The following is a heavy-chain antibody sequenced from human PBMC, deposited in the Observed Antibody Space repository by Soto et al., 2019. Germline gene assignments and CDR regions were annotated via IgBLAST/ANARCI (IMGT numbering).Heavy chain of an antibody. V-gene: IGHV3-11*01. CDR3: ARDLGYYASDGYFDY. CDR2: ISSSGSII. CDR1: GFTFSDYY. D-gene: IGHD3-22*01. J-gene: IGHJ4*02. Sequence: GSLRLSCAASGFTFSDYYMSWIRQAPGKGLEWVSYISSSGSIIYYADSVKGRFTISRDNAKNSLYLQLNSLRAEDTAVYYCARDLGYYASDGYFDYWGQGTVVTVSS.